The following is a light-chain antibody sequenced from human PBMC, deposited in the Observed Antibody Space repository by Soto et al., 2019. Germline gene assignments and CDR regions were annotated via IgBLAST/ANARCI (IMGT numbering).Light chain of an antibody. CDR3: SSYAGSNNWV. V-gene: IGLV2-8*01. Sequence: QSALTQPPSASGSPGQSLTISCTGTSTDVGNYNYVSWYQQHPGKAPKLMISDVNRRPSGVPDRFSGSKSGNTASLTVSGLQAEDEADYYCSSYAGSNNWVFGGGIKVTVL. CDR2: DVN. CDR1: STDVGNYNY. J-gene: IGLJ3*02.